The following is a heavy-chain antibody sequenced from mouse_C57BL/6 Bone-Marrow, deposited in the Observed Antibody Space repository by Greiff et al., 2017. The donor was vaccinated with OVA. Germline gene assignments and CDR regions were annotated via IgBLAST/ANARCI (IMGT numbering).Heavy chain of an antibody. CDR3: AAYYSNRFYYFDY. D-gene: IGHD2-5*01. CDR2: IYPGSGST. J-gene: IGHJ2*01. Sequence: VQLQQPGAELVKPGASVKMSCKASGYTFTSYWITWVKQRPGQGLEWIGDIYPGSGSTNYNEKFKSKATLTVDTSSSTAYMQLSSLTSEDSAVYYCAAYYSNRFYYFDYWGQGTTLTVSS. CDR1: GYTFTSYW. V-gene: IGHV1-55*01.